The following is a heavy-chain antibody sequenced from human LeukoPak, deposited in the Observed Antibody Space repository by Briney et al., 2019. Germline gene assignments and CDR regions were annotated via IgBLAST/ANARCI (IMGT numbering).Heavy chain of an antibody. CDR3: ARVSRMAMVRGVIDY. V-gene: IGHV1-18*01. CDR2: ISAYNGNT. CDR1: GYTFTSYG. Sequence: GASVKVSCKASGYTFTSYGISWVRQAPGQGLEWMGWISAYNGNTNYAQKLQGRVTMTTDTSTNTAYMELRSLRSDDTAVYYCARVSRMAMVRGVIDYWGQGTLVTVSS. D-gene: IGHD3-10*01. J-gene: IGHJ4*02.